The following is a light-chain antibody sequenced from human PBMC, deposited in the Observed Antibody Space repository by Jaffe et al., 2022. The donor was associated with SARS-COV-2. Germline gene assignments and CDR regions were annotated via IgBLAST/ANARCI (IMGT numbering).Light chain of an antibody. J-gene: IGLJ2*01. CDR1: SSNIGAGYD. CDR3: QSYDVTLSGSDVV. V-gene: IGLV1-40*01. Sequence: QSMLTQPPSVSGAPGQRVTISCTGSSSNIGAGYDVHWYQQLPGTAPKLLVYTNTNRPSGVPDRFSGSKSGTSASLAITGLQAEDEADYYCQSYDVTLSGSDVVFGGGTKLTVL. CDR2: TNT.